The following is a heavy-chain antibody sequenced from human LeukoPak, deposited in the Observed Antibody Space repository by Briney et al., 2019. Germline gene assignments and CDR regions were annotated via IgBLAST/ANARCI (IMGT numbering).Heavy chain of an antibody. D-gene: IGHD5-18*01. CDR1: GDSVSSNSAA. V-gene: IGHV6-1*01. J-gene: IGHJ4*02. CDR3: ARSLDTAIIW. Sequence: SQTLSLTCAISGDSVSSNSAAWNWIRQSPSRGLEWLGRTYYRSRRSNDYAVSVKSRITIKSDTSKNQFSLQLNSVTPEDTAVYYCARSLDTAIIWWGQGTLVTVSS. CDR2: TYYRSRRSN.